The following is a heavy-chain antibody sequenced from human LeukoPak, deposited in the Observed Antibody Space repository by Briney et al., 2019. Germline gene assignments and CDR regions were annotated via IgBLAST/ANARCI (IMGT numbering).Heavy chain of an antibody. D-gene: IGHD3-22*01. CDR3: ARDLKLPKYYYDSSGYYYGLGY. V-gene: IGHV1-18*01. CDR1: GYTFTSYG. Sequence: ASVKVSCKASGYTFTSYGISWVRQAPGQGLEWMGWISAYNGNTNYAQKLQGRVTMTTDTSTSTAYMELRSLRPDDTAVYYCARDLKLPKYYYDSSGYYYGLGYWGQGTLVTVSS. CDR2: ISAYNGNT. J-gene: IGHJ4*02.